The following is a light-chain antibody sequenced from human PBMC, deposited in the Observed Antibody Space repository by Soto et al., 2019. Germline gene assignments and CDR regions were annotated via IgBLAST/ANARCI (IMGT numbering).Light chain of an antibody. CDR1: QSVSSSY. J-gene: IGKJ5*01. CDR2: GAS. V-gene: IGKV3-20*01. CDR3: QQYDNSPIT. Sequence: EIVLTQSPGTLSLSPGEIATLSCRASQSVSSSYLAWYQQKPGQAPRLIIYGASSRATGIPDRFSGTGSETDFTLTISRLEPEDVAVYYCQQYDNSPITLGQGTRLEIK.